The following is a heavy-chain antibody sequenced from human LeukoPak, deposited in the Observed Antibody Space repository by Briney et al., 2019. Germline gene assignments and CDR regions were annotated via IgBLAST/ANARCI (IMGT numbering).Heavy chain of an antibody. Sequence: GGSLRLSCAASGFTFTSYGMHWVRQAPGKGLEYVAFIRFDGSNKFYVDSVRGRFTISRDNSKNMLYLQMNSLRAEDTAVYYCAKGQELLQPDYWGQGTLVTVSS. V-gene: IGHV3-30*02. J-gene: IGHJ4*02. CDR1: GFTFTSYG. CDR3: AKGQELLQPDY. D-gene: IGHD5-18*01. CDR2: IRFDGSNK.